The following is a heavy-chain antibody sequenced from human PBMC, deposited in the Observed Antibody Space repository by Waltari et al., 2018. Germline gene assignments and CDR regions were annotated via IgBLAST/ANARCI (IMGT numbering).Heavy chain of an antibody. CDR3: ATYIGASVGTAAFDV. J-gene: IGHJ3*01. CDR1: GVSITRNHPH. CDR2: VSYSGTT. Sequence: QLQLQETGPRLVRPSQTLSPLCRVSGVSITRNHPHWAWVRQSPGQGLEWFGTVSYSGTTYISPSLKSRVSVSRDTSKNQVSLILGSVTAADMAVYYCATYIGASVGTAAFDVWGQGTMVTVSS. V-gene: IGHV4-39*01. D-gene: IGHD2-21*01.